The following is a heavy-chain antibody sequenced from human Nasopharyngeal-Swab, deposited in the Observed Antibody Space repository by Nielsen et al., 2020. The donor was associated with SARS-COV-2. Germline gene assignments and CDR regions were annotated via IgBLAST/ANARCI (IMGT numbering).Heavy chain of an antibody. D-gene: IGHD6-6*01. J-gene: IGHJ4*02. CDR2: MNSDGSSI. V-gene: IGHV3-74*01. CDR1: GFTFSNYG. Sequence: GGSLRLSCAASGFTFSNYGMHWVRQAPGKGLVWVSSMNSDGSSINYADSVKGRFSISRDNAENTLYLQMNSLRPEDTAVYYCTREYTRSSGFDYWGQGSLVTVSS. CDR3: TREYTRSSGFDY.